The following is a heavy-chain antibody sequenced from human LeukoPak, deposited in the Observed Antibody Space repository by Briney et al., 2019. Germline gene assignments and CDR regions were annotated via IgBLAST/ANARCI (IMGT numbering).Heavy chain of an antibody. CDR2: ISGSGGST. Sequence: PGGSLRLSCAASGFTFSSYAMSWVRQAPGKGLEWASAISGSGGSTYYADSVKGRFTISRDNSKNTLYLQMNSLRAEDTAVYYCAKPSLSISESMTTVTMGEFDYWGQGTLVTVSS. V-gene: IGHV3-23*01. CDR3: AKPSLSISESMTTVTMGEFDY. J-gene: IGHJ4*02. D-gene: IGHD4-17*01. CDR1: GFTFSSYA.